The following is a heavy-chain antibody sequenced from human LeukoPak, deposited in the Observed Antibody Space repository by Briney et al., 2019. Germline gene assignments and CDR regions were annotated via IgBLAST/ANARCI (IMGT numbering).Heavy chain of an antibody. Sequence: GGSLRLSCAASGFRFSSYEMNWVRQAPGKGLEWVSHISSSGSIIFYADSVKGRFTISRDNAKNSLYLQMNSLRAEDTSVYYCAGRLSPDYYYMDVGGKGPTVTVPS. CDR2: ISSSGSII. CDR3: AGRLSPDYYYMDV. J-gene: IGHJ6*03. CDR1: GFRFSSYE. V-gene: IGHV3-48*03.